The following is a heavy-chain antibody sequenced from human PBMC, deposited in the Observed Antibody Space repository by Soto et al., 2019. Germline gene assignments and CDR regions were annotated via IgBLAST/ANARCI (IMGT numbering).Heavy chain of an antibody. CDR3: ARDRYSSSWYGTYYYYYYTDV. D-gene: IGHD6-13*01. Sequence: GGSLRLSCAASGFTVSSNYMSWVRQAPGKGLAWVSVIYSGGSTYYADSVKGRFTISRDNSKNTLYLQMNSLRAEDTAVYYCARDRYSSSWYGTYYYYYYTDVWGKGTTVTVSS. CDR1: GFTVSSNY. V-gene: IGHV3-53*01. CDR2: IYSGGST. J-gene: IGHJ6*03.